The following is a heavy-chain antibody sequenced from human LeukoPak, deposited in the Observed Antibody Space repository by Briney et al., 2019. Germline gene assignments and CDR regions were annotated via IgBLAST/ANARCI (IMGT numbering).Heavy chain of an antibody. CDR2: IHYSGST. CDR1: GGSISSYY. CDR3: ARVREAAARGYYYYYMDV. D-gene: IGHD6-13*01. J-gene: IGHJ6*03. Sequence: SETLSLTCTVSGGSISSYYWSWIRQPPGKGLEWIGYIHYSGSTNYNPSLKSRVTISVDTSKNQFSLKLSSVTAADTAVYYCARVREAAARGYYYYYMDVWGKGTTVTVSS. V-gene: IGHV4-59*01.